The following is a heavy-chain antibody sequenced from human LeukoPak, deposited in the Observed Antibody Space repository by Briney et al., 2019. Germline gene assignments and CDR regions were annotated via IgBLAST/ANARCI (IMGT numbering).Heavy chain of an antibody. CDR2: INHSGST. CDR3: ARGHYYDSSGYYYDAFDI. V-gene: IGHV4-34*01. J-gene: IGHJ3*02. Sequence: SETLSLTCAVYGGSFSGYYWSWIRQPPGKGLEWIGEINHSGSTNYNPSLKSRVTISVDTSKNQFSLKLSSVTAADTAVYYCARGHYYDSSGYYYDAFDIWGQGTMVTVSS. CDR1: GGSFSGYY. D-gene: IGHD3-22*01.